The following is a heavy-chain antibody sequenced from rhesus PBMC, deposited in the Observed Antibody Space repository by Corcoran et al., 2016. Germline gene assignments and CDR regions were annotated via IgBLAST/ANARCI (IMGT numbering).Heavy chain of an antibody. D-gene: IGHD6-31*01. CDR2: ITYSGST. V-gene: IGHV4-122*02. Sequence: QVQLQESGPGLVKPSETLSLTCAVSGGSISSGYSYWSWIRHPPGKGLEWIGYITYSGSTSYNPSLKSRVTISRDTSKNQFSLKLISVTAADTAVYYCARTQRLVFDYWGQGVLVTVSS. CDR1: GGSISSGYSY. J-gene: IGHJ4*01. CDR3: ARTQRLVFDY.